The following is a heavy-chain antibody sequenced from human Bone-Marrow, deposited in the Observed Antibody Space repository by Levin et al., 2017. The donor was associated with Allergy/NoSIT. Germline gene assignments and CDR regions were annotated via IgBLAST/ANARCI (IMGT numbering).Heavy chain of an antibody. D-gene: IGHD2-2*01. CDR3: VATTVVPAVQVFDY. V-gene: IGHV4-39*07. J-gene: IGHJ4*02. CDR1: GGSISGSSYY. CDR2: IYFSGST. Sequence: SETLSLTCTVSGGSISGSSYYWGWLRQPPGKGLEWIGSIYFSGSTYYNPSLKSRVTISVDTSKKQFSLKLTSVTAADTAVYYSVATTVVPAVQVFDYWGQGILVTVSS.